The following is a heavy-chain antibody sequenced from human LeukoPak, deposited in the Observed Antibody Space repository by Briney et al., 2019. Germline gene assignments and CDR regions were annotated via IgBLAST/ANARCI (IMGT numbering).Heavy chain of an antibody. D-gene: IGHD4-17*01. J-gene: IGHJ2*01. CDR3: ARPYYGDYYWYFDL. V-gene: IGHV4-34*01. Sequence: PSETLSLTCAVYGGSFSGYYWSWIRQPPGKGLEWIGEINHSGSTNYNPSLRSRVTISVDTSKNQFSLKLSSVTAADTAVYYCARPYYGDYYWYFDLWGRGTLVTVSS. CDR2: INHSGST. CDR1: GGSFSGYY.